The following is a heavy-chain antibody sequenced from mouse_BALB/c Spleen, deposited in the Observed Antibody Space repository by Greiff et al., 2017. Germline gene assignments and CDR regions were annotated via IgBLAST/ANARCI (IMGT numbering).Heavy chain of an antibody. V-gene: IGHV5-17*02. CDR1: GFTFSSFG. Sequence: EVQGVESGGGLVQPGGSRKLSCAASGFTFSSFGMHWVRQAPEKGLEWVAYISSGSSTIYYADTVKGRFTISRDNPKNTLFLQMTSLRSEDTAMYYCARGYYYGSSYLDYWGQGTTLTVSS. J-gene: IGHJ2*01. D-gene: IGHD1-1*01. CDR3: ARGYYYGSSYLDY. CDR2: ISSGSSTI.